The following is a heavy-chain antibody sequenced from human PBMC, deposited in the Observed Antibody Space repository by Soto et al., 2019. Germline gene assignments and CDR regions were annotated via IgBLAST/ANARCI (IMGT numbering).Heavy chain of an antibody. D-gene: IGHD2-15*01. V-gene: IGHV2-5*02. CDR3: AHSLNCSGGSCPAYFQH. Sequence: QITLKESGPTLVKPTQTLTLTCTFSGFSLSTSGVGVGWIRQPPGKALEWLALIYWDDDKRYSPSLKSRLTITKDTSKNPVVLTMTNMDPVDTATYYCAHSLNCSGGSCPAYFQHWGQGTLVTVSS. CDR1: GFSLSTSGVG. J-gene: IGHJ1*01. CDR2: IYWDDDK.